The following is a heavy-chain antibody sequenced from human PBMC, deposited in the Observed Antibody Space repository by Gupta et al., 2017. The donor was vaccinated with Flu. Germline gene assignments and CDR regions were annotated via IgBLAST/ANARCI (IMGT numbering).Heavy chain of an antibody. D-gene: IGHD6-6*01. CDR2: ISSNGGST. Sequence: FTFSSYAMHWVRQAPGKGLEYVSAISSNGGSTYYADSVKGRFTISRDNSKNTLYLQMGSLRAEDMAVYYCARFRRNTYDYWGQGTLVTVSS. V-gene: IGHV3-64*02. J-gene: IGHJ4*02. CDR3: ARFRRNTYDY. CDR1: FTFSSYA.